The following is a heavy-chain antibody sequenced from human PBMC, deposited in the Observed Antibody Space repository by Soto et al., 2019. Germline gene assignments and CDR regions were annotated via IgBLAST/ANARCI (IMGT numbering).Heavy chain of an antibody. CDR2: FTGSSGRP. J-gene: IGHJ4*01. V-gene: IGHV3-23*01. CDR3: AKDLGISGCYFDY. D-gene: IGHD6-19*01. Sequence: XGSLRLSCAAPGFTLGSYAVSWVRQPPGKGLEWVSTFTGSSGRPFYADSVKGRFTISRDISKNTLYLEMNSLRAEDTAVYYCAKDLGISGCYFDYWGHGTLFTVSS. CDR1: GFTLGSYA.